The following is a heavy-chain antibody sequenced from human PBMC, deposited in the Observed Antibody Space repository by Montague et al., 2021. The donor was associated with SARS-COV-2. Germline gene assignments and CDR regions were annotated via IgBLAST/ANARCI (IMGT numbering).Heavy chain of an antibody. CDR1: GGSISSYY. Sequence: SETLSLTCTVSGGSISSYYWSWIRQPPGKGLEWIGRIYTSGSTNYNPSLKSRVTMSVDTSQNQFSLKLSSVTAADTAVYYCARERGYSWGYLHPYNLFDHWGQGTLVTVSS. CDR3: ARERGYSWGYLHPYNLFDH. CDR2: IYTSGST. V-gene: IGHV4-4*07. J-gene: IGHJ5*02. D-gene: IGHD6-25*01.